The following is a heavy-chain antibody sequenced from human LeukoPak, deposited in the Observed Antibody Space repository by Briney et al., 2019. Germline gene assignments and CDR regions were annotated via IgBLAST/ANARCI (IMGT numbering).Heavy chain of an antibody. Sequence: GRSLRLSCAASGFTFSSYWMHWVRKAPGKGLGWVSRINSDGSSTSYADSVKGRFTISRDNAKNTLYLQMNSLRAEDTAVYYCARDPTEIWFGELPPDYWGQGTLVTVSS. J-gene: IGHJ4*02. D-gene: IGHD3-10*01. CDR2: INSDGSST. CDR1: GFTFSSYW. V-gene: IGHV3-74*01. CDR3: ARDPTEIWFGELPPDY.